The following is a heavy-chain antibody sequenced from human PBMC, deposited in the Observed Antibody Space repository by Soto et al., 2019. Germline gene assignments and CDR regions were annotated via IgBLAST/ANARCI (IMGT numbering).Heavy chain of an antibody. V-gene: IGHV3-33*01. CDR1: GFSFSDYG. Sequence: QVHLVESGGGVVLPGRSLRLSCVASGFSFSDYGMHWVRQAPGKGLEWVATIWYDGSNQYYVDSVKGRFTISRDKSKNTLHLQMGSLTAEDTAIYYCARDARNHYFDYWGQGTLVTVSS. J-gene: IGHJ4*02. CDR2: IWYDGSNQ. CDR3: ARDARNHYFDY.